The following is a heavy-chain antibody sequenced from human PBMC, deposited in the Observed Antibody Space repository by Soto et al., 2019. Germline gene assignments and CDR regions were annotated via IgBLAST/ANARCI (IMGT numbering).Heavy chain of an antibody. Sequence: SASVKVSCKASGYTFTSYDINWVRQATGQGLEWMGWMNPNSGNTGYAQKFQGRVTMTRNTSISTAYMELSSLRSEDTAVYYCARVSSSITIFGVVTSRAPDYWGQGTLVTVSS. D-gene: IGHD3-3*01. V-gene: IGHV1-8*01. CDR2: MNPNSGNT. CDR3: ARVSSSITIFGVVTSRAPDY. CDR1: GYTFTSYD. J-gene: IGHJ4*02.